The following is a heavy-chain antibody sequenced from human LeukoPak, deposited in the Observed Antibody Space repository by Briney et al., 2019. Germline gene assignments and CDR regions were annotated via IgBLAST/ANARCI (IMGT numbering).Heavy chain of an antibody. D-gene: IGHD4-23*01. V-gene: IGHV3-23*01. CDR2: ISGTTSNT. J-gene: IGHJ4*02. Sequence: GGSLRLSCAASGFTFSSYAMTWVRQAPGKGLEWVSAISGTTSNTYYADSVKGRSSISRDNSKNSLYLQMDSLRAEDTAVYYCAKNKAQYGGDNFDYWGQGTLVTVSS. CDR3: AKNKAQYGGDNFDY. CDR1: GFTFSSYA.